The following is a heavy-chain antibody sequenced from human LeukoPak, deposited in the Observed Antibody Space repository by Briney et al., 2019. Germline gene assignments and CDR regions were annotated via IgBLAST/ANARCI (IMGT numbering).Heavy chain of an antibody. D-gene: IGHD3-3*01. CDR1: GYTFTSYD. CDR3: ARASVRFLEWFHQYYYYYGMDV. V-gene: IGHV1-8*01. Sequence: ASVTVSCKASGYTFTSYDINWVRPATGQGLEWMGWMNPNSGNTGYAQKFQGRVTMTRNTSISTAYMELSSLRSEDTAVYYCARASVRFLEWFHQYYYYYGMDVWGQGTTVTVSS. CDR2: MNPNSGNT. J-gene: IGHJ6*02.